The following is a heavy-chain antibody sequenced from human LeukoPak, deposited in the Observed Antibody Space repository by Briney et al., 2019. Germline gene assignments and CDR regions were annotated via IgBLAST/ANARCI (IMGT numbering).Heavy chain of an antibody. CDR2: ISSSSSYI. J-gene: IGHJ4*02. CDR3: ARGIGMITFGEPFDY. D-gene: IGHD3-16*01. CDR1: GFTFSSYS. Sequence: PGGSLRLSCAASGFTFSSYSMNWVRQAPGKGLEWVSSISSSSSYIYYADSVKGRFTISRDNAKNSLYLQMNSLRAEDTAVYYCARGIGMITFGEPFDYWGQGTLVTVSS. V-gene: IGHV3-21*01.